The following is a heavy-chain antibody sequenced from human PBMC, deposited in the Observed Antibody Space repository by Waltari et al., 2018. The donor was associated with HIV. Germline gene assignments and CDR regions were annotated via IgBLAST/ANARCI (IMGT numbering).Heavy chain of an antibody. V-gene: IGHV4-39*01. CDR1: VGTISGITPY. CDR2: IYYSGNT. J-gene: IGHJ6*02. CDR3: ARVSAWFHLEGGDV. D-gene: IGHD3-3*01. Sequence: QLQLQESGPGLVKPWEAVSLTGTAPVGTISGITPYWGWIRQPPGKGLEWIGSIYYSGNTYYKPSLQSRITMSVDTSKNQFSLKLSSVTAADTAVYYCARVSAWFHLEGGDVWGQGTTVTVSS.